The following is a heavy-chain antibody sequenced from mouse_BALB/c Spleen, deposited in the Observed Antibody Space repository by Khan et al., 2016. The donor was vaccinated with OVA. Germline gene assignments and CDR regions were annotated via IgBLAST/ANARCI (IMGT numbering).Heavy chain of an antibody. V-gene: IGHV1-54*01. CDR3: ARGGGFTTEDY. J-gene: IGHJ2*01. D-gene: IGHD1-1*01. CDR1: GYAFTNYL. CDR2: INPGSGGT. Sequence: QVQLQQSGAELVRPGTSVKVSCKASGYAFTNYLIEWVKQRPGQGLEWIGVINPGSGGTNYNEKFKGKATLTADKSSSTAYMQLSSLTSDDSAVYFCARGGGFTTEDYWCQGTTLTVSS.